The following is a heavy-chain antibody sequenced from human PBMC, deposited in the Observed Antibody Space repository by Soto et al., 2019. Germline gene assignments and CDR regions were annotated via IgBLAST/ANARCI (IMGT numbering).Heavy chain of an antibody. CDR1: GGTFSSYA. D-gene: IGHD3-10*01. CDR3: ERSPPERTMVRGATPRARYYYYYGMDV. J-gene: IGHJ6*02. V-gene: IGHV1-69*01. CDR2: IIPTLGTA. Sequence: QVQLVQSGAEVKKPGSSVKVSCKASGGTFSSYAISWVRQAPGQGLEWMGGIIPTLGTANYAQKCQGRVTITADESTRTAYMELSSLRSEDTAVYYCERSPPERTMVRGATPRARYYYYYGMDVWGQGTTVTVSS.